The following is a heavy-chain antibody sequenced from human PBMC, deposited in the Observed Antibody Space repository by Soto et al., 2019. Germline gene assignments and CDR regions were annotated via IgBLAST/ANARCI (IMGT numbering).Heavy chain of an antibody. D-gene: IGHD6-19*01. CDR2: INPHSGGT. Sequence: QEQLVQSGAEVKKPGASVKVSCRASGYTFSGYYLHWVRQAPGQGLEWMGWINPHSGGTNFAQNFEDRVTMTGDTSINTAYMELSGLRSDDTAVSFWAMDGGFRPRSVSGTLHWYFDLWGRGTLVTVSS. V-gene: IGHV1-2*02. CDR1: GYTFSGYY. CDR3: AMDGGFRPRSVSGTLHWYFDL. J-gene: IGHJ2*01.